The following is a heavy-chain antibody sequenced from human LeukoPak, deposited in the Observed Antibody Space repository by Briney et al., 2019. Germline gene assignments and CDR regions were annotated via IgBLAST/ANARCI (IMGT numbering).Heavy chain of an antibody. V-gene: IGHV3-7*03. D-gene: IGHD4-17*01. J-gene: IGHJ3*02. Sequence: PGGSLRLSCAASGFTFSSYWMSWVRQAPGKGLEWVANIKQDGSEKYYVDSVKGRFTISRDNAKNSLYPQMNSLRAEDTAVYYCARGRTVTTSHDAFDIWGQGTMVTVSS. CDR3: ARGRTVTTSHDAFDI. CDR1: GFTFSSYW. CDR2: IKQDGSEK.